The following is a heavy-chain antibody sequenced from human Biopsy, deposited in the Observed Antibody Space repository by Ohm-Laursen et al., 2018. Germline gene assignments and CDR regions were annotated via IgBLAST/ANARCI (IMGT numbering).Heavy chain of an antibody. CDR1: GFTFDDYA. D-gene: IGHD4-17*01. V-gene: IGHV3-9*01. Sequence: SLRLSCAAPGFTFDDYAMHWVRQVPGKGLEWVSGISWNSDDIGYADSVKGRFTISRDNARNALHLQMNSLRTEDTALYYCAKDLGLNYSDRFLFYYGMDVWGRGTAVTVSS. CDR2: ISWNSDDI. J-gene: IGHJ6*02. CDR3: AKDLGLNYSDRFLFYYGMDV.